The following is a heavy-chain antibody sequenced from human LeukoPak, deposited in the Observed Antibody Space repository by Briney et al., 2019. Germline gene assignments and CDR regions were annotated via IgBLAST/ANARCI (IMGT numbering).Heavy chain of an antibody. CDR1: GYTLTELS. J-gene: IGHJ4*02. Sequence: ASVKVSCKVSGYTLTELSMHWVRQAPGKGLEWMGGFDPEDGETIYAQKFQGRVTMTEDTSTDTAYMELSSLRSEDTAVYYCTTLYYDSSGLWFDYWGQGTLVTVSS. D-gene: IGHD3-22*01. V-gene: IGHV1-24*01. CDR2: FDPEDGET. CDR3: TTLYYDSSGLWFDY.